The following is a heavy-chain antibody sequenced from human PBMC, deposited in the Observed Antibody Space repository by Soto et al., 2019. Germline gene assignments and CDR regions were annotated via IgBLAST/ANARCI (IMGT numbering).Heavy chain of an antibody. J-gene: IGHJ6*03. V-gene: IGHV3-9*01. CDR3: AKDHYDILTGPMDV. CDR2: INWNSRSI. Sequence: EVQLVESGGGLVQPGRSLRLSCAASGFTFDDYAIQWVRQAPGKGLEWVSGINWNSRSIGYADSVKGRFTISIDNAKNSLYLQMNSLRVEDTALYYCAKDHYDILTGPMDVWGKGTTVTVSS. CDR1: GFTFDDYA. D-gene: IGHD3-9*01.